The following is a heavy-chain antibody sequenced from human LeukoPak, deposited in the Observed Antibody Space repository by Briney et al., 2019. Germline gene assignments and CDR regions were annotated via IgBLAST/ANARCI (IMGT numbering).Heavy chain of an antibody. J-gene: IGHJ4*02. D-gene: IGHD6-19*01. CDR3: AREAPGGSGWTYFDY. V-gene: IGHV4-59*02. Sequence: PSETLSLTCAVSGGSVSGHYWDWIRQPPGKGLEWIGYIYASGGANYDPSLKSRVTISLDSSENRFSLKLTSVTAADTAVYYCAREAPGGSGWTYFDYWGQGSLVTVSP. CDR2: IYASGGA. CDR1: GGSVSGHY.